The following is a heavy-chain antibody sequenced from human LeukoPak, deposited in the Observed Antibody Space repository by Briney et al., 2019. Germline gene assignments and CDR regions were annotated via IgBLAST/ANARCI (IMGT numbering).Heavy chain of an antibody. V-gene: IGHV3-48*03. D-gene: IGHD5-24*01. Sequence: GGSLRLSCAASGFXFSRYEINWVRQAPGKGLEWISYTSGSGDTIYYADSVKGRFTISRDNAKNSLYLQMNSLRAEDTAVYHCARAPLVLQYRWWFDPWGQGTLVIVSS. CDR2: TSGSGDTI. CDR3: ARAPLVLQYRWWFDP. CDR1: GFXFSRYE. J-gene: IGHJ5*02.